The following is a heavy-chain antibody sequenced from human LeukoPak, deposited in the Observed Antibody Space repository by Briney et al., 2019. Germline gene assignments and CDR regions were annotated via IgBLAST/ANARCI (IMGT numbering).Heavy chain of an antibody. J-gene: IGHJ4*02. CDR3: ANNFDY. CDR1: GSTFSNYG. CDR2: IWHDGSNK. V-gene: IGHV3-33*06. Sequence: GRSLRLSCTTSGSTFSNYGMHWVRQAPGKGLEWVAVIWHDGSNKYYTDSVKGRFTISRDNSKNTLYLQMNSLRPEDTAMYYCANNFDYWGQGTLVTVSS.